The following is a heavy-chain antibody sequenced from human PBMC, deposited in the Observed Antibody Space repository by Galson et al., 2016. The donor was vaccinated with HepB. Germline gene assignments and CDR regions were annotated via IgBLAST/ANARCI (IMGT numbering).Heavy chain of an antibody. CDR1: GFTVSSTH. V-gene: IGHV3-53*01. Sequence: SLRLSCAASGFTVSSTHMIWVRQAPGKGLEWVSVIYTGNKTYYAASVKGRFTISRDNSNNTLYLQMSSLRADDTAVYFCARMTITVFGGVSALDVWGQGTMVTVSS. CDR2: IYTGNKT. J-gene: IGHJ3*01. CDR3: ARMTITVFGGVSALDV. D-gene: IGHD3-3*01.